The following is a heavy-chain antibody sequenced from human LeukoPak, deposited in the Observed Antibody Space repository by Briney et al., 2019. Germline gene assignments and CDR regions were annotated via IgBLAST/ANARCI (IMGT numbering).Heavy chain of an antibody. J-gene: IGHJ4*02. CDR3: ASPGMGY. Sequence: SETLSLTCTVSGGSINNYYWSWIRQPPGKGLEWIGYIYYSGSTNYNPSLKSRVTISVDTSKNQFSLRLNSVTAADTAVYCCASPGMGYWGQGTLVTVSS. V-gene: IGHV4-59*01. D-gene: IGHD3-16*01. CDR1: GGSINNYY. CDR2: IYYSGST.